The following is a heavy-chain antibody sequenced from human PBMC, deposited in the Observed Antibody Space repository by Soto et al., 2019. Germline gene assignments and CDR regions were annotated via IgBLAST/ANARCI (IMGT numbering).Heavy chain of an antibody. CDR1: GFTFSSYA. D-gene: IGHD3-22*01. V-gene: IGHV3-23*01. J-gene: IGHJ4*02. CDR2: ISGSGGST. Sequence: GGSLRLSCAASGFTFSSYAMSWVRQAPGKGLEWVSAISGSGGSTYYADSVKGRFTISRDNSKNTLYLQMNSLRAEDTAVYYCAKDALITMIVVVIGTEYYFDYWGQGTLVTVSS. CDR3: AKDALITMIVVVIGTEYYFDY.